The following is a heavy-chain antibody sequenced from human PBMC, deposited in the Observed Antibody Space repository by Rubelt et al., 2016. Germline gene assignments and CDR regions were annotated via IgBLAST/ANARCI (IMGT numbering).Heavy chain of an antibody. Sequence: QLQLQESGPGLVKPSETLSLTCTVSGGSISSSSYYWGWIRQPPGTGLEWIGSIYYSGRTYYNPSLKSRGPCSVTTSKNQFALKLSSGTAADTAVYYCAREGWLPRGDFDYWGQGTLVTVSS. CDR2: IYYSGRT. CDR1: GGSISSSSYY. V-gene: IGHV4-39*07. D-gene: IGHD5-24*01. J-gene: IGHJ4*02. CDR3: AREGWLPRGDFDY.